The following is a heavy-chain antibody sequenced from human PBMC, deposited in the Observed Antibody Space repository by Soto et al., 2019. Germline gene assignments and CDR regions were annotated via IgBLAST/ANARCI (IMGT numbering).Heavy chain of an antibody. V-gene: IGHV3-21*01. J-gene: IGHJ5*02. D-gene: IGHD6-13*01. CDR3: ARGQAAARTSWFDP. Sequence: GGSLRLSCAASGFTLSSYSMNWVRQAPGKGLEWVSSISSSSSYIYYADSVKGRFTISRDNAKNSLYLQMNSLRAEDTAVYYCARGQAAARTSWFDPWGQGTLVTVSS. CDR2: ISSSSSYI. CDR1: GFTLSSYS.